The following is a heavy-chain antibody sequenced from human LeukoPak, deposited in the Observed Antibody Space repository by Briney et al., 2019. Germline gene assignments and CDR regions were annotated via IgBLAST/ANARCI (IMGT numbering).Heavy chain of an antibody. CDR1: GGSISSSSYY. CDR2: IYYSLST. CDR3: ARSDGGWAFDY. Sequence: KASETLSLTCTVSGGSISSSSYYWGWIRQPPGKGLEWIGSIYYSLSTYYNPSLKSRVTISVDTSKNQFSLKLSSVTGADTAVYYCARSDGGWAFDYWGQGTLVTVSS. J-gene: IGHJ4*02. D-gene: IGHD6-19*01. V-gene: IGHV4-39*01.